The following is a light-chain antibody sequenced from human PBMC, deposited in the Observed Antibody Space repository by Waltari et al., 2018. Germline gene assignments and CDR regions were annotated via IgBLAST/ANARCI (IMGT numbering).Light chain of an antibody. J-gene: IGLJ3*02. V-gene: IGLV1-40*01. Sequence: QSVLTQPPSMSGAPGQKVTIPCTGGSSNFGAGYDVHWYQQLPGTAPKLLIFGNTNRPAGVPGRFSGSRSGTSASLAIAGLQSEDEAVYYCQSFDSSLSASVFGGGTKLTVL. CDR3: QSFDSSLSASV. CDR1: SSNFGAGYD. CDR2: GNT.